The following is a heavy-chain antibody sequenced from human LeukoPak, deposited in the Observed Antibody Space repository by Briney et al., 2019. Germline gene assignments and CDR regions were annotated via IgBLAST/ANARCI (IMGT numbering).Heavy chain of an antibody. V-gene: IGHV4-30-2*01. CDR1: GGSISSGGYS. CDR2: IYHSGST. CDR3: ARSADSSSWYVFDY. Sequence: SQTLSLTCAVSGGSISSGGYSWSWIRQPPGKGLEWIGYIYHSGSTYYNPSLKSRVTISVDRSKSQFSLKLSSVTAADTAVYYCARSADSSSWYVFDYWGQGTLVTVSS. D-gene: IGHD6-13*01. J-gene: IGHJ4*02.